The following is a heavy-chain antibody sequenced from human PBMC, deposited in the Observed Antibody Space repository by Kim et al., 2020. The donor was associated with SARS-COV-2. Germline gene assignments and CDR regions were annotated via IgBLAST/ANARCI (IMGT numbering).Heavy chain of an antibody. Sequence: GVSLRLSCAASGFTFSSYAMHWVRQAPGKGLEWVAVISYDGSNKYYADAVKGRFTISRDNSKNTLYLQMNSLRAEDTAVYYCARDSSGYYWFDYWGQGTLVTVSS. CDR1: GFTFSSYA. D-gene: IGHD3-22*01. CDR3: ARDSSGYYWFDY. J-gene: IGHJ4*02. V-gene: IGHV3-30-3*01. CDR2: ISYDGSNK.